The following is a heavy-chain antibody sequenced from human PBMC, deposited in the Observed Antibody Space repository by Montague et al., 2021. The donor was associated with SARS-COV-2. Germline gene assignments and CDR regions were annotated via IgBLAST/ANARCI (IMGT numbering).Heavy chain of an antibody. J-gene: IGHJ5*02. Sequence: SETLSLTCSVSGGSVSSDNWWTWVRQPPGKGLEWIGDIYHSGTTNYGPSLKSRLTISLDKSRNQFSLKLMSVTAADTAVYYCALPLGGARFDPWGQGTLVIVSS. CDR2: IYHSGTT. CDR1: GGSVSSDNW. CDR3: ALPLGGARFDP. D-gene: IGHD3-16*01. V-gene: IGHV4-4*02.